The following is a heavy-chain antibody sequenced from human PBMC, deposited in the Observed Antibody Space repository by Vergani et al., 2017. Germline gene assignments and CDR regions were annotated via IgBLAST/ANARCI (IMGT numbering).Heavy chain of an antibody. D-gene: IGHD5-18*01. V-gene: IGHV4-61*02. CDR1: GGSISSGSYY. J-gene: IGHJ5*02. Sequence: QVQLQESGPGLVKPSQTLSLTCTVSGGSISSGSYYWSWIRQPAGKGLEWIGRIYTSGSTNYNPSLKSRVTISVDTSKNQFSLKLSSVTAADTAGYYCARDFLLGYSYGYWFDPWGQGTRVTVSS. CDR3: ARDFLLGYSYGYWFDP. CDR2: IYTSGST.